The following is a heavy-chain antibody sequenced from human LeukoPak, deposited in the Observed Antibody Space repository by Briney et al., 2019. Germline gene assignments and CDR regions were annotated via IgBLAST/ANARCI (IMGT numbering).Heavy chain of an antibody. CDR3: AKSAVGYCSGGSCYGNDY. J-gene: IGHJ4*02. Sequence: PGGSLRLSCAASGFTFSSYAMHWVRQAPGKELEWVAVISYDGSNKYYADSVKGRFTISRDNSKNTLYLQMNSLRAEDTAVYYCAKSAVGYCSGGSCYGNDYWGQGTLVTVSS. CDR2: ISYDGSNK. D-gene: IGHD2-15*01. V-gene: IGHV3-30-3*01. CDR1: GFTFSSYA.